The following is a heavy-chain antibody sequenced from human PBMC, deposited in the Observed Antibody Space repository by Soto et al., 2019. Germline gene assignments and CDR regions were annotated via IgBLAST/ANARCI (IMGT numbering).Heavy chain of an antibody. Sequence: QVQLVQSGAEVKKPGASVKVSCKASGYTFTGYYMNWVRQAPGQGLEWMGWINPNSGGTNYAQKFQGWVTMTRDTSISTAYMEMSRLRYDDTGVYYCARGYHLEWLRFRKEVTPIDYWGQGTLVTVSS. V-gene: IGHV1-2*04. CDR2: INPNSGGT. CDR1: GYTFTGYY. J-gene: IGHJ4*02. D-gene: IGHD5-12*01. CDR3: ARGYHLEWLRFRKEVTPIDY.